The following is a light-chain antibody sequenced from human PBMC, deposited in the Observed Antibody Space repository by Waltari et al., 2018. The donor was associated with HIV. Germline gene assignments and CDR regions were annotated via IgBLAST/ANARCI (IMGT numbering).Light chain of an antibody. J-gene: IGLJ1*01. CDR3: QSADNSGTYV. CDR2: RDI. V-gene: IGLV3-25*03. Sequence: SYDLTQPPSVSVSPGQTARITCSGDTLSNQYSYWYQQKSGQAPFLVIFRDIERPSGIPERFSGSRSGATVTLTISGVQAEDEADYYCQSADNSGTYVFATGTQVTVL. CDR1: TLSNQY.